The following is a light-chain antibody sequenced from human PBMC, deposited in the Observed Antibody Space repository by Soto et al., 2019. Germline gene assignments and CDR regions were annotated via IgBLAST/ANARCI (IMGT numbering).Light chain of an antibody. CDR1: SSDVGGYNY. Sequence: QSALTQPASVSGSPGQSITISCTGTSSDVGGYNYDSWYQQHPGKAPKLMIYEVSNRPSGVSNRFSGSKSGNTASLTISGLQAEDEADYYCSSYTPSSTLFGGGTKLTVL. CDR2: EVS. V-gene: IGLV2-14*01. CDR3: SSYTPSSTL. J-gene: IGLJ2*01.